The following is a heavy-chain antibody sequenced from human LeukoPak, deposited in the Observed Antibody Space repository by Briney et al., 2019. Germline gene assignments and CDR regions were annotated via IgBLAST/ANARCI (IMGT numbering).Heavy chain of an antibody. V-gene: IGHV5-51*01. CDR1: GYSFTSYW. Sequence: GESLKISCKGSGYSFTSYWIGWVRQMPGKGLEWMGIIYPGDSDTRYSPSFQGQVTISADKSISTAYLPWSSLKASDTAMYYCARGLYDYVWGSFQTGDYYFDYWGQGTLVTVSS. CDR2: IYPGDSDT. D-gene: IGHD3-16*01. J-gene: IGHJ4*02. CDR3: ARGLYDYVWGSFQTGDYYFDY.